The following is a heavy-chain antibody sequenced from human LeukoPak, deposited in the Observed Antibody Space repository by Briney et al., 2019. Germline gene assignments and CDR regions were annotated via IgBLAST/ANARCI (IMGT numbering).Heavy chain of an antibody. Sequence: SQTLSLTCTVSGGSISSGDYYWSWIRQPPGKGLEWIGYIYYSGSTYYNPSLKSRVTISVDTSKNQFSLKLSSVTAADTAVYYCARDPPYGSGSYYMGYWGQGTLVTVSS. CDR2: IYYSGST. D-gene: IGHD3-10*01. J-gene: IGHJ4*02. V-gene: IGHV4-30-4*01. CDR3: ARDPPYGSGSYYMGY. CDR1: GGSISSGDYY.